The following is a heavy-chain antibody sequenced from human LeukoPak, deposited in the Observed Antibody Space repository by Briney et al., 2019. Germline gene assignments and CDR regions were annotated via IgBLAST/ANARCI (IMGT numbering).Heavy chain of an antibody. J-gene: IGHJ4*02. CDR2: ISGSGGST. CDR1: GFTFSSYA. Sequence: PGGSLRLSCAASGFTFSSYAMSWVRQAPGKGLEWVSAISGSGGSTYYADSVKGRFTISRDNSKNTLYLQMNSLRAEDTAVYYCAKDLSIVVVPAAISSWGQGILVTVSS. D-gene: IGHD2-2*01. CDR3: AKDLSIVVVPAAISS. V-gene: IGHV3-23*01.